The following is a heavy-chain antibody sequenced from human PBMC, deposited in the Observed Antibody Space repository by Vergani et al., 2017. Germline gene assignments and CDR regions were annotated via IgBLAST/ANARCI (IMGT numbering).Heavy chain of an antibody. CDR1: GFTFSSFA. Sequence: QVQLVESGGGVVQPGGSLRLSCAASGFTFSSFAMHWVRQAPGKGLEWVAFIRYDGSNKNYADSVKGRFTISRDNSKNTLYLQMNSLRVEDTAVYNCAKERRGVAGMDGWGQGTTVTVSS. D-gene: IGHD3-10*01. V-gene: IGHV3-30*02. CDR2: IRYDGSNK. CDR3: AKERRGVAGMDG. J-gene: IGHJ6*02.